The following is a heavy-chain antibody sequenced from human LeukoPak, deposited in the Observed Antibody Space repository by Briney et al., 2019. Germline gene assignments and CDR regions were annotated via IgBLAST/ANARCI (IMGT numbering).Heavy chain of an antibody. CDR1: GYTFTSYG. V-gene: IGHV1-18*01. CDR3: ARQGRTWQWLVVEYFQH. Sequence: ASVKVSCKASGYTFTSYGISWVRQAPGQGLEWMAWISAYNGNTNYAQKLQGRVTMTTDTSTSTAYMELRSLRSDDTAVYYCARQGRTWQWLVVEYFQHWGQGTLVTVSS. CDR2: ISAYNGNT. J-gene: IGHJ1*01. D-gene: IGHD6-19*01.